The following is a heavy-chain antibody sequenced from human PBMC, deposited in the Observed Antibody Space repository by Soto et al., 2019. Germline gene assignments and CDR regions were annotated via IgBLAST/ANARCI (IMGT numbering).Heavy chain of an antibody. CDR3: ARTAGSYFRPFDY. CDR1: GYTFTSYD. J-gene: IGHJ4*02. Sequence: ASVKVSCKTSGYTFTSYDISWVRQAPGQGLEWMGWISAYNGNTNYAQSLQGRVTMTTDTSTSTAHMELRSLRSDDTAVYYCARTAGSYFRPFDYWGQGTLVTVSS. CDR2: ISAYNGNT. D-gene: IGHD1-26*01. V-gene: IGHV1-18*01.